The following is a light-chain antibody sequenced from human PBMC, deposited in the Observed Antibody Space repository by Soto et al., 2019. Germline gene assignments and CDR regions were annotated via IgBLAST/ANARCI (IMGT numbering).Light chain of an antibody. CDR1: QSVSSGS. Sequence: EIVLTQSPCTLSLSPGERATLSCRASQSVSSGSLAWYQQTHGQAPRLLISVPSSRATGIPGRFSGRGSRTFFTLISSILDPEDFAVYYWQQYSSSPRRTFGRGTKVDIK. J-gene: IGKJ1*01. CDR3: QQYSSSPRRT. CDR2: VPS. V-gene: IGKV3-20*01.